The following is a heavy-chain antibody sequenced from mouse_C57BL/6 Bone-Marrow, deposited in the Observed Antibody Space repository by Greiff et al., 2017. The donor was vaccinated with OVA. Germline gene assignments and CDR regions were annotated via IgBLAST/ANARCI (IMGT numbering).Heavy chain of an antibody. D-gene: IGHD4-1*01. CDR2: IDPETGGT. J-gene: IGHJ3*01. CDR3: TKNWDFAY. V-gene: IGHV1-15*01. CDR1: GYTFTDYE. Sequence: VQRVESGAELVRPGASVTLSCKASGYTFTDYEMHWVKQTPVHGLEWIGAIDPETGGTAYNQKFKGKAILTADKSSSTAYMELRSLTSEDSAVYYCTKNWDFAYWGQGTLVTVSA.